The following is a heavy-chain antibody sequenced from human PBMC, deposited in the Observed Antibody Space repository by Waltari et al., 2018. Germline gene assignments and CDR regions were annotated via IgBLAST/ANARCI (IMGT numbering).Heavy chain of an antibody. CDR2: IYSTGSTI. CDR1: GFTFSDFS. CDR3: ARGYSKAFDI. J-gene: IGHJ3*02. V-gene: IGHV3-48*04. Sequence: EVQLVESGGGLVQPGGSLRLSCAASGFTFSDFSMNWVRQAPGKGLEWVSYIYSTGSTIYYADSVKGRFTISRDNAQNSLYLQMNSLRADDTAVYYCARGYSKAFDIWGQGTMVTVSS. D-gene: IGHD5-12*01.